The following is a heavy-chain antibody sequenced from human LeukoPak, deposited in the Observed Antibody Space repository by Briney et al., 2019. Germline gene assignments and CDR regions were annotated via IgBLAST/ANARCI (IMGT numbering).Heavy chain of an antibody. V-gene: IGHV3-30*02. CDR1: GFTFSSYG. J-gene: IGHJ4*02. Sequence: GGSLRLSCAASGFTFSSYGMHWVRQAPGKGLEWVAFIRYDGSNKYYADSVKGRFTISRDNSKNTLYLQMNRLRAEDTAVYYCAKQAWWSGYFYFLPFDYWGQGTLVTVSS. CDR3: AKQAWWSGYFYFLPFDY. CDR2: IRYDGSNK. D-gene: IGHD3-3*01.